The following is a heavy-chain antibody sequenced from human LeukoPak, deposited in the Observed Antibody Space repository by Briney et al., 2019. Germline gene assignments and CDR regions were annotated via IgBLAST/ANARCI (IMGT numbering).Heavy chain of an antibody. V-gene: IGHV3-73*01. CDR2: IRSKANSYAT. CDR1: GFTFSGSA. J-gene: IGHJ6*03. Sequence: GGPLRLSCAASGFTFSGSAMDWVRQASGKGLEWVGRIRSKANSYATAYAASVKGRFTISRDDSRNTAYLQMNSLKTEDTAVYYCTRQQQPYYYYYMDVWGKGTTVTVSS. CDR3: TRQQQPYYYYYMDV. D-gene: IGHD5-18*01.